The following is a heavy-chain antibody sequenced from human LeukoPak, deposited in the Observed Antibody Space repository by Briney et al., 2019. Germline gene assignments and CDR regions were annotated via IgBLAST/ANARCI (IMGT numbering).Heavy chain of an antibody. J-gene: IGHJ4*02. D-gene: IGHD6-13*01. CDR3: ARGVYIAAAQYGY. CDR1: GGSISNYY. Sequence: SETLSLTCTVSGGSISNYYWSWIRQPPGKGLEWIGYIYYSGTTNYNPSLKSRVTISVDTSKNQFSLKLDSVTAADTAVYYCARGVYIAAAQYGYWGQGTLVTVSS. V-gene: IGHV4-59*01. CDR2: IYYSGTT.